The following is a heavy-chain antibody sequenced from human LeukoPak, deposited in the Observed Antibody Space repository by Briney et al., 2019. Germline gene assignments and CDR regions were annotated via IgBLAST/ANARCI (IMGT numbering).Heavy chain of an antibody. Sequence: GRSLRLSCAASGFTYSHYGMHWVRQAPGKGLEGVAVIWSDGTGKYYSDAVKGRFTISRDNSRNTLDLQMDSLRGDDTAVYYCARDAERGFAYSNSLKYWGQGTLVTVSS. CDR3: ARDAERGFAYSNSLKY. CDR2: IWSDGTGK. D-gene: IGHD4-11*01. V-gene: IGHV3-33*08. CDR1: GFTYSHYG. J-gene: IGHJ4*02.